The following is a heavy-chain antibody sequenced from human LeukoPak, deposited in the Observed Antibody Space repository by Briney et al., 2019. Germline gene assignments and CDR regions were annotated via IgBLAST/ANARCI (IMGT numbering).Heavy chain of an antibody. CDR1: GGSISSHY. CDR3: ARTYYDFWNGLSGYYYYMDV. J-gene: IGHJ6*03. V-gene: IGHV4-59*11. CDR2: IYYSGST. D-gene: IGHD3-3*01. Sequence: PSETLSLTCTVSGGSISSHYWSWIRQPPGKGLEWIGYIYYSGSTNYNPSLKSRVTISVDTSKNQFSLKLSSVTAADTAVYYCARTYYDFWNGLSGYYYYMDVWGKGTTVTVSS.